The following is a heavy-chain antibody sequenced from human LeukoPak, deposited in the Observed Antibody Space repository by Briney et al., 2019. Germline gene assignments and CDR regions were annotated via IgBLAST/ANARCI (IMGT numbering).Heavy chain of an antibody. CDR1: GGTFSSYA. V-gene: IGHV1-69*04. D-gene: IGHD3-22*01. Sequence: GASVKVSCKASGGTFSSYAISWVRQAPGQGLEWMGRIIPILGIANYAQKFQGRVTITADKSTSTAYMELSSLRSEDTAVYYCAREGYYDSSGESPFDYWGQGTLVSVSS. CDR3: AREGYYDSSGESPFDY. J-gene: IGHJ4*02. CDR2: IIPILGIA.